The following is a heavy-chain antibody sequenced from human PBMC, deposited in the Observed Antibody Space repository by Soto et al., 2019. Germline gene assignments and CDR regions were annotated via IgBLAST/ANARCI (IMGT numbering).Heavy chain of an antibody. Sequence: PGGSLRLSCAASGFTFSSYGMHWVRQAPGKGLEWVAVISYDGSNKYYADSVKGRFTISRDNSKNTLYLQMNSLRAEDTAVYYCARSGSSGGLDYWGQGTLVPVSS. CDR2: ISYDGSNK. J-gene: IGHJ4*02. V-gene: IGHV3-30*03. CDR1: GFTFSSYG. CDR3: ARSGSSGGLDY. D-gene: IGHD6-19*01.